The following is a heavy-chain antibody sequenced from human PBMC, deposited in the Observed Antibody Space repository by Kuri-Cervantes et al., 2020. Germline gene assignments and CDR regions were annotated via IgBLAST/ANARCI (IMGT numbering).Heavy chain of an antibody. CDR1: GFTFSSYA. V-gene: IGHV3-23*01. D-gene: IGHD3-3*01. Sequence: GESLKISCAASGFTFSSYAMSWVRQAPGKGLEWVSAISDSGGRTYFADSVKGQFTISRDNSKNTLYLQMNSLRAEDTAVYYCARGTTIFGVVIIPFDYWGQGTLVTVSS. J-gene: IGHJ4*02. CDR3: ARGTTIFGVVIIPFDY. CDR2: ISDSGGRT.